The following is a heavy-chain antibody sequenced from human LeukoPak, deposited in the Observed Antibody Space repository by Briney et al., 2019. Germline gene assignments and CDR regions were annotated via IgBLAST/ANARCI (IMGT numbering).Heavy chain of an antibody. CDR3: AKPYYDFWSGYYIGGDAFDY. J-gene: IGHJ4*02. D-gene: IGHD3-3*01. V-gene: IGHV3-23*01. Sequence: GGSLRLSCAASGFTFSSYAMSWVRQAPGKGLERASAISGSGGSTYYADSVKGRFTISRDNSKNTLYLQMNSLRAEDTAVYYCAKPYYDFWSGYYIGGDAFDYWGQGTLVTVSS. CDR1: GFTFSSYA. CDR2: ISGSGGST.